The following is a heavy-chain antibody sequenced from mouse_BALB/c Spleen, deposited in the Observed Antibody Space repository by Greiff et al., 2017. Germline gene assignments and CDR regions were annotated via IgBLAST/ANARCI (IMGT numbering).Heavy chain of an antibody. D-gene: IGHD1-2*01. Sequence: QVQLKQSGAELVRPGTSVKVSCKASGYAFTNYLIEWVKQRPGQGLEWIGVINPGSGGTNYNEKFKGKATLTADKSSSTAYMQLSSLTSDDSAVYFCARSYYGYYYAMDYWGQGTSVTVSS. V-gene: IGHV1-54*01. J-gene: IGHJ4*01. CDR2: INPGSGGT. CDR3: ARSYYGYYYAMDY. CDR1: GYAFTNYL.